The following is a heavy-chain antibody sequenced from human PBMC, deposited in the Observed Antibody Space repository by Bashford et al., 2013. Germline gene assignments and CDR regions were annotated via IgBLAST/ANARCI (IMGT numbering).Heavy chain of an antibody. CDR3: AKGGVRDPFDY. J-gene: IGHJ4*02. CDR1: GFTSSNYA. CDR2: VSGSGGST. D-gene: IGHD3-3*01. Sequence: GSLRLSCAASGFTSSNYAMSWVRQAPGKGLEWVSSVSGSGGSTYYADSVKGRFTISRDNSKNTLYLQMNSLRAEDTAVYYCAKGGVRDPFDYWGQGTLVTVSS. V-gene: IGHV3-23*01.